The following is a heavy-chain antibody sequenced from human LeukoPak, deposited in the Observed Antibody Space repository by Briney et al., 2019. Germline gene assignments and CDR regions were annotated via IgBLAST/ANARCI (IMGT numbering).Heavy chain of an antibody. J-gene: IGHJ4*02. Sequence: GGSLRLSCAASGFRFSGYVMHWVRQAPGKGLEWVALISYDGSNKYYGDSVKGRFTISRDNSKNTLSLEMSSLRGDDTAFYYCARDSGGSLFDLWGQGTLVIVSS. V-gene: IGHV3-30*03. D-gene: IGHD6-19*01. CDR3: ARDSGGSLFDL. CDR1: GFRFSGYV. CDR2: ISYDGSNK.